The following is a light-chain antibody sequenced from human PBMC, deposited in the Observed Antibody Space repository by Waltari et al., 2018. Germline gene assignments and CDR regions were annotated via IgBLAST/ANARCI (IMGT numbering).Light chain of an antibody. CDR1: HFVSSNY. V-gene: IGKV3-20*01. CDR2: DAS. J-gene: IGKJ4*01. CDR3: QQYGNSPLT. Sequence: ESVLTQSPGTLSLSPGDRATLSCRASHFVSSNYLAWYQQKPGQTPRLLIYDASARATGIADRFSGSGSGTDFTLTISRLEPEDFAVYYCQQYGNSPLTFGGGTKVE.